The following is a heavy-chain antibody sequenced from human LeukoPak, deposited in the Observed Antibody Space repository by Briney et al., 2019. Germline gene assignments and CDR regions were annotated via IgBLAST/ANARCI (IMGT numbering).Heavy chain of an antibody. CDR2: IIPILGIA. J-gene: IGHJ2*01. CDR3: ARDHPFDL. V-gene: IGHV1-69*04. Sequence: SVTVSFKASGGTFIIYAISWVRQAPGQGLEWMGRIIPILGIANYAQKFQGRVTITADKSTSTAYMELSSLRSEDTAVYYCARDHPFDLWGRGTLVTVSS. CDR1: GGTFIIYA.